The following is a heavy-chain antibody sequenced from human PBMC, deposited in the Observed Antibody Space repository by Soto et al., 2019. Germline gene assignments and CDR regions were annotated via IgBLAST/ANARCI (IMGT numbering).Heavy chain of an antibody. D-gene: IGHD6-6*01. J-gene: IGHJ6*02. Sequence: EVQLVESGGGLVQPGGSLRLSCAASGFTFSYYWLHWVRQAPGKGLLWVSRINLDGSATGYADSVKGRLTISRDNARNTLYLQKNNLRAEDMGVYYCARDIEARRYSYSMDFWGRGTTVTVSS. CDR2: INLDGSAT. CDR1: GFTFSYYW. CDR3: ARDIEARRYSYSMDF. V-gene: IGHV3-74*01.